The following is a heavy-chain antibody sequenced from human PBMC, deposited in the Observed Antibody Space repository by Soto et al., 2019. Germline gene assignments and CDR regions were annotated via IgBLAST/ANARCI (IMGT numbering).Heavy chain of an antibody. V-gene: IGHV3-23*01. Sequence: EVQLLESGGGLVQPGGSLRLSCAASGFTFSSYAMSWVRQAPGKGLEWVSAISGSGGSTYYADSVKGRFTISRDNSKNTLSLQMKSLRAEDTAVYYCAKDISRTEYYYDSSGLRPLWGQGTLVTVSS. CDR2: ISGSGGST. J-gene: IGHJ4*02. D-gene: IGHD3-22*01. CDR3: AKDISRTEYYYDSSGLRPL. CDR1: GFTFSSYA.